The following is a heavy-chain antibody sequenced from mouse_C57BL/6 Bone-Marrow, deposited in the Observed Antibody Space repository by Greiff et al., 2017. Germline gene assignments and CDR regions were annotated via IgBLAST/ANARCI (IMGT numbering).Heavy chain of an antibody. V-gene: IGHV1-15*01. CDR1: GYTFTDYE. CDR3: TRSPTVVAIPLDY. Sequence: VQLQQSGAELVRPGASVTLSCKASGYTFTDYEMHWVKQTPVHGLEWIGAIDPETGGTAYNQKFKGKDILTADKSSSTAYMELRSLTSEDSAVYYCTRSPTVVAIPLDYWGQGTTLTVSS. J-gene: IGHJ2*01. CDR2: IDPETGGT. D-gene: IGHD1-1*01.